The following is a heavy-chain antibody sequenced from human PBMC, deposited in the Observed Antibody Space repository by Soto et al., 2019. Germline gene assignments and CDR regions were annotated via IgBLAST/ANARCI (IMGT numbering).Heavy chain of an antibody. CDR3: AKDVTVVPAAGDYFHF. CDR1: GYSFTSYW. V-gene: IGHV5-51*01. Sequence: PGXSLKISCKGSGYSFTSYWIGWVRQMPGKGLEWMGIIYPGDSDTRYSPSFQGQVTISADKSISTLYLQMNSLRVEDTAVYYCAKDVTVVPAAGDYFHFWGQGTLVTVSS. D-gene: IGHD2-2*01. J-gene: IGHJ4*02. CDR2: IYPGDSDT.